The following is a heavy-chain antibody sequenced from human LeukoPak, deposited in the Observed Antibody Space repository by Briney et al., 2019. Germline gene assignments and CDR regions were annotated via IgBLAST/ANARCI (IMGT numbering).Heavy chain of an antibody. V-gene: IGHV3-74*01. D-gene: IGHD5-12*01. Sequence: GGSLRLSCAASGFTFSSYWMNWVRQAPGKGLVWVSRINSDGSSTSYADSVKGRFTISRDNAKNTRYLHMNSLRAEDTAVYYCARVDGVGYDAIAYYYYGMDVWGKWTTVTVSS. CDR1: GFTFSSYW. J-gene: IGHJ6*04. CDR2: INSDGSST. CDR3: ARVDGVGYDAIAYYYYGMDV.